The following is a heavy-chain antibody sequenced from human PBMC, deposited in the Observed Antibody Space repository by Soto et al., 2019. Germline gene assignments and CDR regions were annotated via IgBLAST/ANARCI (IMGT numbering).Heavy chain of an antibody. Sequence: QVLLVDSGGGVVQPGRSLRLSCAASGFTFSSYAMNWVRQAPGKGLEWGALISHDGINKYYADSVRGRFTISRDSSTNTLYLQMNSLIAADTAVYYCGRCTSTSCHLGSDYLGQGTLVTVSS. D-gene: IGHD2-2*01. CDR3: GRCTSTSCHLGSDY. CDR1: GFTFSSYA. CDR2: ISHDGINK. V-gene: IGHV3-30-3*01. J-gene: IGHJ4*02.